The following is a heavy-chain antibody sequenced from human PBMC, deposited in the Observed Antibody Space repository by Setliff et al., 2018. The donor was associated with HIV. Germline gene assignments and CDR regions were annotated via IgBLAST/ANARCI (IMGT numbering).Heavy chain of an antibody. CDR2: VVPEDGKT. J-gene: IGHJ4*02. Sequence: ASVKVSCKASGYTFSDYYMHWVQQAPGKGLEWVGRVVPEDGKTIYAERFQDRITITADTSIDTVYMELSSLRSEDTAVYYCAKQGKYFDWLFSSAVDLMFDLRGQGTPVTVSS. CDR3: AKQGKYFDWLFSSAVDLMFDL. D-gene: IGHD3-9*01. CDR1: GYTFSDYY. V-gene: IGHV1-69-2*01.